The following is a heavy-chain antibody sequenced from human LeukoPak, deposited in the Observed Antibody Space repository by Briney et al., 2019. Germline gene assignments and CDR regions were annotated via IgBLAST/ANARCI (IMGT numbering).Heavy chain of an antibody. Sequence: GGSLRLSCAASWFTFSGSAMHWVRQASGKGLEWVGRIRSKANSYATAYAASVKGRFTISRDDSKNTAYLQMNSLKTEDTAVYYCTRHMGRMTTAHYYYYYMDVWGKGTTVTVSS. CDR2: IRSKANSYAT. CDR3: TRHMGRMTTAHYYYYYMDV. V-gene: IGHV3-73*01. CDR1: WFTFSGSA. J-gene: IGHJ6*03. D-gene: IGHD4-11*01.